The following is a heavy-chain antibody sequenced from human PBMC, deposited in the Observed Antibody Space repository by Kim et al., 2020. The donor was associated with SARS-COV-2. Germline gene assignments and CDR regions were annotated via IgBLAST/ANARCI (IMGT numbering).Heavy chain of an antibody. D-gene: IGHD3-10*02. J-gene: IGHJ6*02. Sequence: KFPGRVTMTEDTSTDTAYMELSSLRSEDTAVYYCAKAVFSGYYYYGMDVWGQGTTVTVSS. CDR3: AKAVFSGYYYYGMDV. V-gene: IGHV1-24*01.